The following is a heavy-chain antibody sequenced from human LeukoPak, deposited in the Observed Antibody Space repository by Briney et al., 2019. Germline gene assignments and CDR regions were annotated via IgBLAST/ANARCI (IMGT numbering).Heavy chain of an antibody. Sequence: GASVKVSCKVSGYTLTELSMHWVRQAPGKGLEWMGGFVPEDGETIYAQKFQGRVPMTEDTSTDAAYMELSSLRSEDTAVYYCATGTGIVGATVWGLADYWGQGTLVTVSS. CDR2: FVPEDGET. V-gene: IGHV1-24*01. J-gene: IGHJ4*02. CDR1: GYTLTELS. D-gene: IGHD1-26*01. CDR3: ATGTGIVGATVWGLADY.